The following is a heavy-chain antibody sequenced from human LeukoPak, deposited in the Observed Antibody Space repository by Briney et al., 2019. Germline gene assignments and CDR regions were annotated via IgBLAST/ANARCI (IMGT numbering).Heavy chain of an antibody. CDR3: AKARPITMVRGVIIEPSDY. J-gene: IGHJ4*02. D-gene: IGHD3-10*01. Sequence: GGSLRLSCAASGFTFSSYGMHWVRQAPGKGLEWVAVISYDGSNKYYADSVKGRFTISRDNSKNTLYLQMNSLRAEDTAVYYCAKARPITMVRGVIIEPSDYWGQGTLVTVSS. CDR2: ISYDGSNK. V-gene: IGHV3-30*18. CDR1: GFTFSSYG.